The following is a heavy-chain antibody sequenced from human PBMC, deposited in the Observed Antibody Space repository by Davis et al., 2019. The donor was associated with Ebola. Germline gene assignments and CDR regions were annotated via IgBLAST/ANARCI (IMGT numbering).Heavy chain of an antibody. CDR2: INAGNGNT. Sequence: AASVKVSCKASGYTFTSYAMHWVRQAPGQRLEWMGWINAGNGNTKYSQKFQGRVTITRDTSASTAYMELSSLRSEDTAVHYCARGSVVVVAATLVAPDYWGQGTLVTVSS. J-gene: IGHJ4*02. CDR1: GYTFTSYA. D-gene: IGHD2-15*01. CDR3: ARGSVVVVAATLVAPDY. V-gene: IGHV1-3*01.